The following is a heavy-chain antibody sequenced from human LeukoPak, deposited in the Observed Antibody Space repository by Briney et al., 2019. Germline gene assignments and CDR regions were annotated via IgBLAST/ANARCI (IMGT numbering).Heavy chain of an antibody. J-gene: IGHJ4*02. Sequence: GGSLRLSCAASGLTVGFKCMSWVRQAQGKGLDRVSIIYSGGSSYCAVSEKGRFTVSRDTSKTTLYLQMNSLRAEDTAVYYCATRPDGNDVPYFDYWGQGTLVTVSS. CDR1: GLTVGFKC. V-gene: IGHV3-66*01. CDR2: IYSGGSS. CDR3: ATRPDGNDVPYFDY. D-gene: IGHD5-12*01.